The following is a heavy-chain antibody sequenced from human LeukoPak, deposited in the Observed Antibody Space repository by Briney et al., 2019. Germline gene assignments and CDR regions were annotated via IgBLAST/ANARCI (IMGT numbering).Heavy chain of an antibody. CDR3: AIMGGSTTRAVDY. CDR2: IVPMFGIP. CDR1: GGTFNYYT. Sequence: SVRVSCKASGGTFNYYTINWVRQAPGQGLEWMGRIVPMFGIPDYAQKFQGRVTLTADKSTSTAYMELSSLRSEDTAMYYCAIMGGSTTRAVDYWAQGTLVTVSS. D-gene: IGHD2-8*01. J-gene: IGHJ4*02. V-gene: IGHV1-69*02.